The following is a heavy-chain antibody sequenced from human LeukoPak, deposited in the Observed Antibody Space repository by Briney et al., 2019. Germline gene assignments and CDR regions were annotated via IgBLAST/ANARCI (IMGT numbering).Heavy chain of an antibody. D-gene: IGHD2-2*01. V-gene: IGHV4-4*07. J-gene: IGHJ6*02. Sequence: SETLSLTCTVSGGSVSNYYWIWIRQPAGKGLEWIGHIYTSGNTNYNPSLKSRVTMSVGTSKNQFSLKLSSVTAADTAVYYCARAHCSSTSMSEDYYGMDVWGQGTTVTVSS. CDR1: GGSVSNYY. CDR2: IYTSGNT. CDR3: ARAHCSSTSMSEDYYGMDV.